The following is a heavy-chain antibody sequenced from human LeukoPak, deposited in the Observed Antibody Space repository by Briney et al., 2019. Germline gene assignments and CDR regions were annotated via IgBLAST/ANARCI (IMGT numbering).Heavy chain of an antibody. CDR3: ARDSEDGYNYDY. CDR1: GFTFRSYA. CDR2: ISYDGSNK. D-gene: IGHD5-24*01. J-gene: IGHJ4*02. V-gene: IGHV3-30-3*01. Sequence: GGSLRLSCAASGFTFRSYAMHWVRQAPGKGLEWVAVISYDGSNKYYAASVKGRFTISRDNSKNTLYLQMNSLRAEDTAVYYCARDSEDGYNYDYWGQGTLVTVSS.